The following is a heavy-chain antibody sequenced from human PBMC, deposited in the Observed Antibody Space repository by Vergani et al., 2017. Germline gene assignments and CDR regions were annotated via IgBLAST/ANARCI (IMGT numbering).Heavy chain of an antibody. CDR1: GFTFSSYS. V-gene: IGHV3-21*01. CDR2: ISSSSSYI. D-gene: IGHD6-13*01. J-gene: IGHJ5*02. Sequence: EVQLLESGGGLVQPGGSLRLSCAASGFTFSSYSMNWVRQAPGKGLEWVSSISSSSSYIYYADSVKGRFTISRDNAKNSLYLQMNSLRAEDTAVYYCARDPGSSSWYDWFDPWGQGTLVTVSS. CDR3: ARDPGSSSWYDWFDP.